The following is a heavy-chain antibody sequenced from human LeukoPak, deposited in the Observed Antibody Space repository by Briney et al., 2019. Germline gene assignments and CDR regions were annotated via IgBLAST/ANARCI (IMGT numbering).Heavy chain of an antibody. J-gene: IGHJ4*02. CDR1: VYTFTGYY. V-gene: IGHV1-2*02. D-gene: IGHD6-13*01. Sequence: ASVKVSCKASVYTFTGYYMHWVRQAPGQGPEWMGWIYPNSGGTNYAQKFQGRVTMTRDTSISTAYMELSRLRSDDTAVYYCARSPGIAAAGSGGYFDYWGQGTLVTVSS. CDR2: IYPNSGGT. CDR3: ARSPGIAAAGSGGYFDY.